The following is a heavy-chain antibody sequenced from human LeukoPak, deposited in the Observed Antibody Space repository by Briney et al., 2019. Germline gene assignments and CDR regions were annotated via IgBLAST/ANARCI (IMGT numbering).Heavy chain of an antibody. Sequence: GGSVRLSCEASGLTFSSYEMSWVRQAPGKGLEWVSAISGSGGSTYYADSVKGRFTISRDNSKNTLYLQMNSLRPEDTALYYCVKDMNPGGADVWGQGTTVTVSS. D-gene: IGHD3-10*01. J-gene: IGHJ6*02. CDR1: GLTFSSYE. CDR2: ISGSGGST. V-gene: IGHV3-23*01. CDR3: VKDMNPGGADV.